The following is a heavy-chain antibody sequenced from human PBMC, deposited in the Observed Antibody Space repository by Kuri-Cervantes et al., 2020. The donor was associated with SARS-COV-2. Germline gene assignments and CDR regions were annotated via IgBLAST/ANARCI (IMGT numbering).Heavy chain of an antibody. CDR2: TYYRSKWYN. CDR1: GDRVSSNSAA. J-gene: IGHJ3*02. V-gene: IGHV6-1*01. CDR3: ARGRGLETHIDAFDI. Sequence: SETLSLTCAISGDRVSSNSAAWNWIRQSPSRGLEWLGRTYYRSKWYNDYAVSVKSRITINPDTSKNQFSPQLNSVTPEDTAVYFCARGRGLETHIDAFDIWGQGTLVTVSS. D-gene: IGHD6-19*01.